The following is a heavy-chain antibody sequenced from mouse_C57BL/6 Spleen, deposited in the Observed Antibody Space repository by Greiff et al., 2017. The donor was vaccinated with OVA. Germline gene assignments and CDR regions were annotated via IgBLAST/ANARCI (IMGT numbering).Heavy chain of an antibody. CDR3: AINFWFAY. Sequence: QVQLKQPGAELVKPGASVKVSCKASGYTFTSYWMHWVKQRPGQGLEWIGRIHPSDSDTNYNQKFQGTATLTVDKSSSTAYMQLSSLTSEDSAVYYCAINFWFAYWGQGTLVTVSA. CDR2: IHPSDSDT. J-gene: IGHJ3*01. CDR1: GYTFTSYW. V-gene: IGHV1-74*01.